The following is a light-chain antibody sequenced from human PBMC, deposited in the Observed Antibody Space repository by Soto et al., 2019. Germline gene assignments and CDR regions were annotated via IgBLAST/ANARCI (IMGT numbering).Light chain of an antibody. CDR2: DAS. V-gene: IGKV1-5*01. CDR3: QQYTNTNNPWM. J-gene: IGKJ1*01. CDR1: QTISTW. Sequence: DIQMTHSPSSLSASVLYIVTITFRSSQTISTWMAWYQQKPGKAPKLLVYDASTLQSGVASRFSGSGSGTEFNLIISGLQPDDSATYYCQQYTNTNNPWMFGQGTKVDIK.